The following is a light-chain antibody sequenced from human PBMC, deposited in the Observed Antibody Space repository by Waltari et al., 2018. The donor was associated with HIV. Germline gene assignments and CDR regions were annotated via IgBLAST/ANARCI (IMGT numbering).Light chain of an antibody. CDR2: DVS. V-gene: IGLV2-14*03. Sequence: QSALTQPASVSGSPGQSITISCTGTSRDVGYNYVSWYQHHPGKAPKLMIYDVSNRPSGVSNRFSGSKSGNTASLTISGLQAEDEADYYCNSYTTSSTLHVVFGGGTKLTVL. CDR1: SRDVGYNY. CDR3: NSYTTSSTLHVV. J-gene: IGLJ2*01.